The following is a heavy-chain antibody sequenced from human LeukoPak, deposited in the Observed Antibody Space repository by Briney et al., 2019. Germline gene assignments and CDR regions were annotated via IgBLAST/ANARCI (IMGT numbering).Heavy chain of an antibody. D-gene: IGHD2-2*02. J-gene: IGHJ5*02. CDR2: FDPEDGET. V-gene: IGHV1-24*01. CDR3: ATVPGPPKYCSSTSCYTVKFEP. CDR1: GYTLTELS. Sequence: ASVKVSCKVSGYTLTELSMHWVRQAPGKGLEWMGGFDPEDGETIYAQKFQGRVTMTEDTSTDTAYMELSSLRSEDTAVYYCATVPGPPKYCSSTSCYTVKFEPWGQGTLVTVSS.